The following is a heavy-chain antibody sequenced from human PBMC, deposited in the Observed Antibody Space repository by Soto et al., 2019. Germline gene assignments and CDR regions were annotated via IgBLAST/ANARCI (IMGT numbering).Heavy chain of an antibody. CDR2: IYHSGST. V-gene: IGHV4-30-2*01. Sequence: SETLSLTCAVSGGSISSGGYSWSWIRQPPGKGLEWIGYIYHSGSTYYNPSLKSRVTISVDRSKNQFSLKLSSVTAADTAVYYCARSRRTTGYYFDYWGQGTLVTVSS. CDR3: ARSRRTTGYYFDY. J-gene: IGHJ4*02. CDR1: GGSISSGGYS. D-gene: IGHD1-7*01.